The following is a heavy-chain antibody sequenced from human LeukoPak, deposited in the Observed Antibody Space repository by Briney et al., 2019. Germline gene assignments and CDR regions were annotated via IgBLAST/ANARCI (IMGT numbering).Heavy chain of an antibody. CDR1: GFTFRSYS. CDR3: ARRAYGDDSFDY. CDR2: ITSGSSPI. V-gene: IGHV3-48*02. D-gene: IGHD4-17*01. J-gene: IGHJ4*02. Sequence: QPGGSLRLSCAASGFTFRSYSMYWVRQAPGKGLEWVSYITSGSSPIYYADSVKGRFTISRDSAKNSLYLQMNSLRDEDTAVYYCARRAYGDDSFDYWGQGTLVTVSS.